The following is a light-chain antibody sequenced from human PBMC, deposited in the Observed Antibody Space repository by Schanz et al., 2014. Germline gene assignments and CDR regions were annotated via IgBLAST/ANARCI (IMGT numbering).Light chain of an antibody. Sequence: QSALTQPPSASGSPGQSVTISCTGTSSDVGGYNYVSWYQQHPGKAPKLMIYEGSKRPSGVSNRFSGSGSGNTASLTISGLQAEDEADYYCSSYAGNNKYVFGSGTKLPVL. J-gene: IGLJ1*01. CDR2: EGS. V-gene: IGLV2-8*01. CDR1: SSDVGGYNY. CDR3: SSYAGNNKYV.